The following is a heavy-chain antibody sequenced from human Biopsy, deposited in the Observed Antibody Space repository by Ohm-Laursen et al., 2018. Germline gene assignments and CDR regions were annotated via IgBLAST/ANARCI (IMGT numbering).Heavy chain of an antibody. J-gene: IGHJ5*02. Sequence: SDTLSLTCTVSGDSISSSNFYWAWLRQPPGKGLVGIGCMHNSGSTYYNPSLKSRVTISIDTSKYQFTLKLTSVAAADTTVYYCVRHALRLGPKKNWFDTWGQETLVTVSS. CDR3: VRHALRLGPKKNWFDT. CDR1: GDSISSSNFY. CDR2: MHNSGST. V-gene: IGHV4-39*01. D-gene: IGHD3-16*01.